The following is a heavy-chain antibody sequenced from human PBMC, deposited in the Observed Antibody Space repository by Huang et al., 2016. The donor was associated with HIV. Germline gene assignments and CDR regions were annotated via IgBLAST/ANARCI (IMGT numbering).Heavy chain of an antibody. CDR3: ATGFDTYYDI. D-gene: IGHD2-21*01. CDR2: FEPKHGKT. V-gene: IGHV1-24*01. Sequence: QVQLVQSGAEVKKPGASVKVSCKVSGYTRTELSIHWVRQAPGKGSEGMGRFEPKHGKTSYAQNFQGRVTLTEDTATDTAYMVLNSLRSEDTAVYYCATGFDTYYDIWGQGTMVIAS. J-gene: IGHJ3*02. CDR1: GYTRTELS.